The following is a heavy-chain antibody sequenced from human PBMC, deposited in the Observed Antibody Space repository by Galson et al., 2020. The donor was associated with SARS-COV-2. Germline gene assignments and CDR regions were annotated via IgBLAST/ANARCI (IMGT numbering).Heavy chain of an antibody. D-gene: IGHD5-12*01. CDR2: IYSGGST. CDR1: GFTASSNY. V-gene: IGHV3-53*01. CDR3: ARDMSRDGYNSVDAFDI. Sequence: ESLKISCPASGFTASSNYMSWVRQAPGKGLEWASVIYSGGSTYYADSVKGRFTISRDNSKNTLYLQMNSLRAEDTAVYYCARDMSRDGYNSVDAFDIWGQGTMVTVSS. J-gene: IGHJ3*02.